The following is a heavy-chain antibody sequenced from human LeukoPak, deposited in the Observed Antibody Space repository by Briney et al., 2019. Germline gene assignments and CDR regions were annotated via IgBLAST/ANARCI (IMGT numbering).Heavy chain of an antibody. D-gene: IGHD5-18*01. CDR1: GFNFSNYG. J-gene: IGHJ4*02. CDR2: IRYDGSNK. Sequence: GGSLRLSCAASGFNFSNYGMHWVRQAPGKGLEWVAFIRYDGSNKYYPDSVKGRFTISRDNAKNSLYLQMNSLRAEDMALYYCAKGAGYSYGKNFDYWGQGTLVTVSS. CDR3: AKGAGYSYGKNFDY. V-gene: IGHV3-30*02.